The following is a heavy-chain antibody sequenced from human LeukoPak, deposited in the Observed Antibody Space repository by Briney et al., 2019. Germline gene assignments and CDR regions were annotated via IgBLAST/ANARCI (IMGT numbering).Heavy chain of an antibody. D-gene: IGHD3-22*01. V-gene: IGHV3-23*01. CDR3: AREATPRPNSSGFYYGY. CDR2: ITGSGGNT. J-gene: IGHJ4*02. Sequence: PGGSLRLSCAASGFTFSNSAMRWVRQAPGKGLEWVSAITGSGGNTYYADSVKGRFTISRDNSKSTLYLQMNGLRAEDTAVYYCAREATPRPNSSGFYYGYWGQGTMVTVSS. CDR1: GFTFSNSA.